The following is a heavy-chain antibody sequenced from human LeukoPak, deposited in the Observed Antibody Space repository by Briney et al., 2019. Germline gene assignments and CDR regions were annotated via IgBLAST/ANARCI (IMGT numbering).Heavy chain of an antibody. Sequence: SGGSLRLSCAASGFTFSSYAMSWVRQAPGKGLEWVSAIGGSGGSTYYADSVKGRFTISRDNSKNTLYLQMNSLRAEDTAVYYCAIDLGGSRFDYWGQGTLVTVSS. CDR2: IGGSGGST. D-gene: IGHD1-26*01. V-gene: IGHV3-23*01. CDR3: AIDLGGSRFDY. CDR1: GFTFSSYA. J-gene: IGHJ4*02.